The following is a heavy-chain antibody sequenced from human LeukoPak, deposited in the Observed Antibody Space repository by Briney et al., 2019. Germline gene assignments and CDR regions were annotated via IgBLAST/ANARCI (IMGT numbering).Heavy chain of an antibody. D-gene: IGHD5-18*01. CDR1: GGSFSGYY. CDR2: INHSGST. V-gene: IGHV4-34*01. CDR3: ARGHPLGYSYGPPKLYFDY. J-gene: IGHJ4*02. Sequence: KPSETLSLTCAVYGGSFSGYYWSWIRQPPGKGLEWIGEINHSGSTNYNPSLKSRVTISVDTSKNQFSLKLSSVTAADTAVYYCARGHPLGYSYGPPKLYFDYWGQGTLVTVSS.